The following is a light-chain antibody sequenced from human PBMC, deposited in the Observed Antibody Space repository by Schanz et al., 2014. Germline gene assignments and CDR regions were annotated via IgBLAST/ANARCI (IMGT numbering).Light chain of an antibody. J-gene: IGLJ3*02. CDR2: DTN. CDR3: LLYYGGDWV. CDR1: TGAVTTGHY. Sequence: QTVATQEPSLTVSPGGTVTLTCGSSTGAVTTGHYPYWFQQKPGQAPRTLIYDTNNKLSWTPARFSASLLGGKAALTLTGAQPEDEAEYYCLLYYGGDWVFGGGTKLTVL. V-gene: IGLV7-46*01.